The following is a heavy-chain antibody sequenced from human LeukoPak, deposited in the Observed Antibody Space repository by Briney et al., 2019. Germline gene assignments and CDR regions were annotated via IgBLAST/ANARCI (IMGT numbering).Heavy chain of an antibody. CDR3: ARDIGSDSRGY. Sequence: PGGSLRLSCAASGFTFSSYSMNWVRQAPGKGLEWVSYISSSSSTIYYADSVKGRFTISRDNAKNSLYLQMNSLRAEGTAVYYCARDIGSDSRGYWGQGTLVTVSS. CDR1: GFTFSSYS. CDR2: ISSSSSTI. J-gene: IGHJ4*02. D-gene: IGHD2-21*02. V-gene: IGHV3-48*01.